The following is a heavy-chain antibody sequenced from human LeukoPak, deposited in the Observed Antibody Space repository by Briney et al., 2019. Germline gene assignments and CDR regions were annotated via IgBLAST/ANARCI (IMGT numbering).Heavy chain of an antibody. Sequence: GGSLRLSCAASGFTFSRFWMNCVRQAPGRGLEWVANIDQSGGINNYVDSVKGRFTISRENAKKSLYLQMNGLRAGDTAVYYCAREETGAGYRFPDVWGRGNLVTVSS. CDR1: GFTFSRFW. CDR3: AREETGAGYRFPDV. CDR2: IDQSGGIN. V-gene: IGHV3-7*01. J-gene: IGHJ2*01. D-gene: IGHD5-12*01.